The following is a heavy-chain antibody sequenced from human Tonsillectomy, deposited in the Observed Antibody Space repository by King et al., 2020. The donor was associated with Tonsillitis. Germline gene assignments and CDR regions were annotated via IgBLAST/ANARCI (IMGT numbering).Heavy chain of an antibody. J-gene: IGHJ4*02. D-gene: IGHD3-10*01. CDR2: INTNTGNP. V-gene: IGHV7-4-1*02. CDR1: GYTFTNYA. CDR3: AREVRLSMVRGVPRASDYFDF. Sequence: QLVQSGSELKKPGASVKVSCKASGYTFTNYAMNWVRQAPGQGLEWMGWINTNTGNPTYAQGFTGRFVFSLDTSVSTAYLQISSLKAEDTAVYYCAREVRLSMVRGVPRASDYFDFWGQGTLVTVSS.